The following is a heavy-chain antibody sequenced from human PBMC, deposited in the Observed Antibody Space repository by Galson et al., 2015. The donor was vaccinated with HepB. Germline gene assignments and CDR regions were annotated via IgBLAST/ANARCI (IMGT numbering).Heavy chain of an antibody. D-gene: IGHD1-1*01. CDR2: IRYDGGNK. CDR1: GFTFSRYG. V-gene: IGHV3-33*01. J-gene: IGHJ4*02. CDR3: TGDRFETNPMDVVPGTIVK. Sequence: SLRLSCAASGFTFSRYGMQWVRQAPGKGLEWVADIRYDGGNKYYADSVRGRFTISRDNSKKTLYLQMDSLRDEDTAVYYCTGDRFETNPMDVVPGTIVKWGQGTLVTVSS.